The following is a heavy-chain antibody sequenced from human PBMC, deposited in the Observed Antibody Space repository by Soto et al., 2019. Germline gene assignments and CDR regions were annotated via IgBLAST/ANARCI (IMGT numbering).Heavy chain of an antibody. D-gene: IGHD3-22*01. Sequence: GESLKISCKGSGYSFTSYWIGWVRQMPGKGLEWMGIIYPGDSDTRYSPSFQGQVTISADKSISTAYLQWSSLKASDTAMYYCARHSAAHCHYYDSSGSVGDYWGQGTLVTVSS. V-gene: IGHV5-51*01. CDR3: ARHSAAHCHYYDSSGSVGDY. CDR1: GYSFTSYW. CDR2: IYPGDSDT. J-gene: IGHJ4*02.